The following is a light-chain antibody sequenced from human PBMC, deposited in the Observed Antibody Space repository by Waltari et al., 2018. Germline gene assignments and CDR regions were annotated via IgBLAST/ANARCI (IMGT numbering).Light chain of an antibody. J-gene: IGLJ3*02. Sequence: SYDLTQSPSVSVSPGQTARITCSGDKLADQYANWYQQQTGQSPVLVISQDTKLPLGIPGRFSGSSSGNTATLTISGTQSLDEADYFCQVWDTTTAVFGGGTKVTVL. CDR1: KLADQY. V-gene: IGLV3-1*01. CDR3: QVWDTTTAV. CDR2: QDT.